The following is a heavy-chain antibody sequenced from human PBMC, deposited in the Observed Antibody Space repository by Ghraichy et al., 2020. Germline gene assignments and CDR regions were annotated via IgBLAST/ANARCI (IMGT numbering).Heavy chain of an antibody. CDR2: ISGSGGST. CDR3: AKGLGEELGDAVDF. J-gene: IGHJ3*01. Sequence: GGSLRLSCAASGFTFSSYAMSWVRQAPGKGLEWVSAISGSGGSTYYADSVKGRLTISRDNSKNTLYLQMNSLRAEDTAVYYCAKGLGEELGDAVDFGGQGTMVTVPS. D-gene: IGHD7-27*01. CDR1: GFTFSSYA. V-gene: IGHV3-23*01.